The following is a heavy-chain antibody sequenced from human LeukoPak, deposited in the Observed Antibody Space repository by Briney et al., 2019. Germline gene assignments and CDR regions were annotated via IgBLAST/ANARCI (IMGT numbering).Heavy chain of an antibody. CDR2: IYPGDSDT. J-gene: IGHJ4*02. D-gene: IGHD1-26*01. Sequence: GESLKISCQGSGYSFTNYWIAWVRQMPGKGLEWMGIIYPGDSDTRYSPSFQGQVTISADKSISTAYLQWGSLKASDTAMYYCARRGTSYTAYYFDSWGQGTLVTVSS. CDR1: GYSFTNYW. V-gene: IGHV5-51*01. CDR3: ARRGTSYTAYYFDS.